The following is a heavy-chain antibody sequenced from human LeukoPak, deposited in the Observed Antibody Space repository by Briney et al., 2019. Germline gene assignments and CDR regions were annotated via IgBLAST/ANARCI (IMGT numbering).Heavy chain of an antibody. CDR1: GYGFTKYW. CDR2: IYPGDSDT. J-gene: IGHJ3*02. Sequence: GESLKISCKGYGYGFTKYWIGRVRQMPGKGLEWMGIIYPGDSDTRYSPSFQGQITISADKSINTAYLQWSSLKASDTAMYYCAKKDLGADDAFDIWGQGTMATVSS. V-gene: IGHV5-51*01. CDR3: AKKDLGADDAFDI. D-gene: IGHD4/OR15-4a*01.